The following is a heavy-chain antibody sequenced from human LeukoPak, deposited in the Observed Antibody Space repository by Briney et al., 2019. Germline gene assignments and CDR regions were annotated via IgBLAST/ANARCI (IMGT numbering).Heavy chain of an antibody. CDR3: ARDPIYGDPYYFDY. Sequence: GGSLRLSCAASGFTFSTYAMNWVRQAPGKGLEWVSSITSSSSYIYYVDSVKGRFTISRDNAKNSLYLQMNSLRAEDTAVYYCARDPIYGDPYYFDYWGQGTLVTVSS. CDR1: GFTFSTYA. D-gene: IGHD4-17*01. CDR2: ITSSSSYI. J-gene: IGHJ4*02. V-gene: IGHV3-21*01.